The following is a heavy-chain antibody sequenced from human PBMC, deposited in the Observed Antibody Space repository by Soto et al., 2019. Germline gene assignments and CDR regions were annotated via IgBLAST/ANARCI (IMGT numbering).Heavy chain of an antibody. D-gene: IGHD3-22*01. CDR1: GFTFSSYA. Sequence: GGSLRLSCAASGFTFSSYAMSWVRQAPGKGLEWVSAISGSGGSTYYADSVKGRFTISRDNSKNTLYLQMNSLRAEDTAVYYCAKSTHYYDSSGYFHFDYWGQGTLVTVSS. J-gene: IGHJ4*02. V-gene: IGHV3-23*01. CDR3: AKSTHYYDSSGYFHFDY. CDR2: ISGSGGST.